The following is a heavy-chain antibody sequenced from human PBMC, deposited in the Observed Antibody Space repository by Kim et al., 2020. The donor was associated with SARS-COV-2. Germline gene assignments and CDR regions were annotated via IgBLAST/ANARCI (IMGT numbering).Heavy chain of an antibody. CDR3: ARLRGNSIDY. V-gene: IGHV4-61*02. D-gene: IGHD4-4*01. CDR2: IYTSGST. J-gene: IGHJ4*02. Sequence: SETLSLTCTVSGGSISSGGYYWNWIRQPAGKGLEWIGRIYTSGSTNYNPSLKSRVPISVDTSKNQFSLNLSSVTAADTAVYYCARLRGNSIDYWGQGTLVTVSS. CDR1: GGSISSGGYY.